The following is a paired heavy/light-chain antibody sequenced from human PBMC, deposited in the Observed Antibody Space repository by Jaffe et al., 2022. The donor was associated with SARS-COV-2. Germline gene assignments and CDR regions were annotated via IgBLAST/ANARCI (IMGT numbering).Heavy chain of an antibody. CDR3: VKASDGSGKNYFDY. CDR1: GFTFSSYA. V-gene: IGHV3-23*04. Sequence: EVLVEESGGGLVQPGGSLRVSCAASGFTFSSYAMNWVRQAPGQGLEWVSVISAGSGYIDFAGSVKGRFTISRDNSKNTLYMQMNSLRAEDTAIYYCVKASDGSGKNYFDYWGLGILVTVSS. CDR2: ISAGSGYI. D-gene: IGHD3-10*01. J-gene: IGHJ4*02.
Light chain of an antibody. CDR1: QDISSW. CDR2: AAS. Sequence: DIQMTQSPSSVSASVGDRVTITCRASQDISSWLAWHQQKPGKAPKLLIYAASTLQSGVPSRFSGSGSGTDFTLTISSLQPEDFASYYCQQAYTFPRTFGQGTKVEIK. CDR3: QQAYTFPRT. V-gene: IGKV1-12*01. J-gene: IGKJ1*01.